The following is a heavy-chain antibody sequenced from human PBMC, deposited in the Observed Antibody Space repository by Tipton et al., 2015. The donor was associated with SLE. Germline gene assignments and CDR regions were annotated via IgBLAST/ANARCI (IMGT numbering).Heavy chain of an antibody. D-gene: IGHD3-3*01. CDR1: GFPFSNFW. V-gene: IGHV3-7*01. CDR2: INEGGSER. J-gene: IGHJ4*02. CDR3: ARADYEFRSFNLVY. Sequence: SLRLSCAVSGFPFSNFWMSWVRQAPGKGLEWVANINEGGSERDHVDSVKGRFTVSKDKANNTLYLQMNSLRAEDTAVYYCARADYEFRSFNLVYWGQGALVTVAS.